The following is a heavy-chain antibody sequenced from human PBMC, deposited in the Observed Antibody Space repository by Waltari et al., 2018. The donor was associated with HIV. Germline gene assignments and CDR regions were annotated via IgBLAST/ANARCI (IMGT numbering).Heavy chain of an antibody. CDR1: GGSISSGPYY. CDR3: AIGRGGTMVRGGGALDI. V-gene: IGHV4-61*02. CDR2: TYTSGVT. Sequence: QVQLQESGPGLVKPSQTLSLTCTVSGGSISSGPYYWSWIRQPAGKGLEWIGRTYTSGVTNNTPPPNGRGTMSVDTSEHHFPLKLSAVTAADTSVLYCAIGRGGTMVRGGGALDIWGQGTMVTVSS. J-gene: IGHJ3*02. D-gene: IGHD3-10*01.